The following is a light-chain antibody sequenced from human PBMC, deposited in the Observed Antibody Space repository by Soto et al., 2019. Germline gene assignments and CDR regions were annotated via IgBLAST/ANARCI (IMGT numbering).Light chain of an antibody. V-gene: IGKV2-28*01. CDR1: QILLYSDGDNY. Sequence: DILMTQSPLSRGVTPGDASSISFGSSQILLYSDGDNYLDWYLQKPGQSPQLLIYLASNRASGVPARFSGSGSGTYFTLKISRVEAEDVGLYYCMQALQTPNTFGQGTRLEIK. CDR3: MQALQTPNT. J-gene: IGKJ5*01. CDR2: LAS.